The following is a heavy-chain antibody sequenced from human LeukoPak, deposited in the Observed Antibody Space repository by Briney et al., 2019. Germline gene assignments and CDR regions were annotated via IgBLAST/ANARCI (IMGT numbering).Heavy chain of an antibody. CDR1: GFTFSSYA. J-gene: IGHJ4*02. D-gene: IGHD6-13*01. V-gene: IGHV3-23*01. CDR3: AKADSSSWYGPFDY. Sequence: GGSLRLSCAASGFTFSSYAMSWVRQAPGKGLEWVSAISGSGGSTYYADSVKGRFTISRDNSKNTPYLQMNSLRAEDTAVYYCAKADSSSWYGPFDYWGQGTLVTVSS. CDR2: ISGSGGST.